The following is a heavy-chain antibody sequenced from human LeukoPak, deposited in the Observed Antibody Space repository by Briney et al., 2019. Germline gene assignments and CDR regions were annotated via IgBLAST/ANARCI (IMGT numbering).Heavy chain of an antibody. Sequence: PSETLSLTCTVSGGSISSYYWSWIRQPPGKGLEWIGYIYYSGSTNYNPSLKSRVTIPVDTSKNQFSLKLSSVTAADTAVYYCASISYYDILTGYHIPAGFDPWGQGTLVTVSS. CDR2: IYYSGST. J-gene: IGHJ5*02. V-gene: IGHV4-59*08. CDR1: GGSISSYY. D-gene: IGHD3-9*01. CDR3: ASISYYDILTGYHIPAGFDP.